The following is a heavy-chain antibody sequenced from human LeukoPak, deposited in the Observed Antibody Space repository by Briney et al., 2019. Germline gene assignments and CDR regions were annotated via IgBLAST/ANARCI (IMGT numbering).Heavy chain of an antibody. V-gene: IGHV4-34*01. J-gene: IGHJ5*02. CDR1: GGSFSGYY. D-gene: IGHD7-27*01. CDR2: LSFGGNT. Sequence: SETLSLTCAVYGGSFSGYYWSWIRQPPGKGLEWIGSLSFGGNTFYNPSLKSRVTISVDTSKNQFSLKLSSMIAADTAVYYCARHPPWGPWDPWGQGTLVTGTS. CDR3: ARHPPWGPWDP.